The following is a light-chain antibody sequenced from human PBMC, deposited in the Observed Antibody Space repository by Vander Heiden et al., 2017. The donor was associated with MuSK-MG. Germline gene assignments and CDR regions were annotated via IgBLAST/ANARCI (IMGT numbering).Light chain of an antibody. CDR1: QSVGKK. J-gene: IGKJ4*01. Sequence: EVVVTQSPATLSVSPGERATLSCRASQSVGKKLAWYQEKPGQTPRLLIFGASTRAADIPARFSGSGSGTEFTLTISRVQSEDFAVYYCQQYEDWPPLTFGGGTKVEMK. CDR2: GAS. CDR3: QQYEDWPPLT. V-gene: IGKV3-15*01.